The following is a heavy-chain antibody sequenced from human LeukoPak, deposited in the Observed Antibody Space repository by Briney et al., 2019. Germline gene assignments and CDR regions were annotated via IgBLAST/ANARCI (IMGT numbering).Heavy chain of an antibody. D-gene: IGHD3-9*01. CDR2: IYTSGST. V-gene: IGHV4-4*07. CDR3: ARDLYDILTGYSSGIDY. CDR1: GGSISSYY. J-gene: IGHJ4*02. Sequence: PSETLSLTCTVSGGSISSYYWSWIRQPAGKGLEWIGRIYTSGSTNYNPSLKSRVTMSVDTSKNQFSLKLSSVAAADTAMYYCARDLYDILTGYSSGIDYWGQGTLVTVSS.